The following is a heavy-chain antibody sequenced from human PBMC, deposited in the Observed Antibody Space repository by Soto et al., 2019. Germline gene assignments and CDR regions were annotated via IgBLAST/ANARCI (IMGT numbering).Heavy chain of an antibody. CDR3: ARGYTIFGVVTWFDP. J-gene: IGHJ5*02. CDR2: IYYSGST. V-gene: IGHV4-59*01. Sequence: SETLSLTCTVSGGSIISYYWSWIRQPPGKGLEWIGYIYYSGSTNYNPSLKSRVTISVVTSKNQFSLKLSSVTAADTAVYYCARGYTIFGVVTWFDPWGQGTLVTVSS. CDR1: GGSIISYY. D-gene: IGHD3-3*01.